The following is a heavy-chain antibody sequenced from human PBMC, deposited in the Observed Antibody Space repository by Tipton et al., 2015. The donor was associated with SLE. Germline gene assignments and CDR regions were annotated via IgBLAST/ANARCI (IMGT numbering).Heavy chain of an antibody. V-gene: IGHV3-23*01. CDR2: ISGSGGST. D-gene: IGHD6-19*01. J-gene: IGHJ4*02. CDR1: GFTFSSYA. Sequence: SLRLSCAASGFTFSSYAMSWVRQAPGKGLEWVSAISGSGGSTYYADSVKGRFTISRDNSKNTLYLQMNSLRAEDTAVYYCAKDTPDQLWGIAVAGTGNFDYWGQGTLVTVSS. CDR3: AKDTPDQLWGIAVAGTGNFDY.